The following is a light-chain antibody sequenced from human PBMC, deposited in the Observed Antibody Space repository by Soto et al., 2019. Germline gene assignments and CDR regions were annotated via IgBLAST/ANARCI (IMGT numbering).Light chain of an antibody. CDR3: SSFTSTSTLVV. CDR2: EVS. CDR1: SSDVGDYDF. J-gene: IGLJ2*01. Sequence: QSALTQPASVSGSPGQSTTISCTGSSSDVGDYDFVSWYQQHPGKAPKLIIYEVSDRPSGVSNRFSGSKSGNTASLTISGLQAEDDAHYYCSSFTSTSTLVVFGGGTKLTVL. V-gene: IGLV2-14*01.